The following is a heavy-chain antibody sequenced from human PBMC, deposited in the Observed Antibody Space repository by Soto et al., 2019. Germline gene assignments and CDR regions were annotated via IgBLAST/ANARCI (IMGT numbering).Heavy chain of an antibody. Sequence: SETLSLTCTVSGGSISSGGYYWSWIRQHPGKGLEWIGYIYYSGSTYYNPSLKSRVTISVDTSKNQFSLKLSSVTAADTAAEYCARLIRNYFEDWGPGTLVNVPS. CDR2: IYYSGST. J-gene: IGHJ4*02. CDR1: GGSISSGGYY. D-gene: IGHD6-25*01. CDR3: ARLIRNYFED. V-gene: IGHV4-31*03.